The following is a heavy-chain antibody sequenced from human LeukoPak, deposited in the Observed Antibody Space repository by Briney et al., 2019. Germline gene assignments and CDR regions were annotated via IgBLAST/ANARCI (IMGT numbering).Heavy chain of an antibody. Sequence: SETLSLTCTVSGGSISSYYWSWIRQPPGKGLEWIGYIYYSGSTNYNPSLKSRVTISVDTSKNQFSLKLSSVTAADTAVYYCARLTPFTIFGVGTYAFDIWGQGTMVTVSS. D-gene: IGHD3-3*01. CDR2: IYYSGST. CDR3: ARLTPFTIFGVGTYAFDI. J-gene: IGHJ3*02. V-gene: IGHV4-59*08. CDR1: GGSISSYY.